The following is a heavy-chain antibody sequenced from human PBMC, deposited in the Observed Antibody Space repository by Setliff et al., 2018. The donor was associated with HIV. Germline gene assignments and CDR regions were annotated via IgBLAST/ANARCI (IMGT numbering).Heavy chain of an antibody. V-gene: IGHV4-31*03. CDR1: GGSISSGSYY. CDR3: ARGFRAEYYYYFYMDV. J-gene: IGHJ6*03. CDR2: IYYSGSI. Sequence: TLSLTCTFSGGSISSGSYYWTWIRQHPGKALEWIGYIYYSGSIYYNPSLQSRITISVDTSKNQFSLRLTSVAAADTAVYYCARGFRAEYYYYFYMDVWGKGATVTVSS.